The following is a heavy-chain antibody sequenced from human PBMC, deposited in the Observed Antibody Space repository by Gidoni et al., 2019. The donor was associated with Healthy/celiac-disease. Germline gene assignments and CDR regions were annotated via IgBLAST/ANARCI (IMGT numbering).Heavy chain of an antibody. CDR3: ARDRAGSGWDY. CDR2: ISYDGSNK. V-gene: IGHV3-30*01. D-gene: IGHD6-19*01. CDR1: GFTFSSYA. Sequence: QVQLVESGGGVVQPGRSLRLSCAASGFTFSSYAMHWVRQAPGKGLEWVAVISYDGSNKYYAYSVKGRFTISRDNSKNTLYLQMNSLRAEDTAVYYCARDRAGSGWDYWGQGTLVTVSS. J-gene: IGHJ4*02.